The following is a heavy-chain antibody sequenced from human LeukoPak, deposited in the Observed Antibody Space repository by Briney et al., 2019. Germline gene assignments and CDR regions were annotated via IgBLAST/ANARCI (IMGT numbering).Heavy chain of an antibody. CDR1: GGSISSGGYY. D-gene: IGHD3-9*01. CDR2: IYYSGST. V-gene: IGHV4-31*03. Sequence: PSETLSLTCTVSGGSISSGGYYWSWIRQHPGKGLEWIGYIYYSGSTYYNPSLKSRVTISVDTSKNQFSLKLSSVTAADTAVYYCARGNFFGIFPGSSFNWSDPWGQGTLVTVSS. CDR3: ARGNFFGIFPGSSFNWSDP. J-gene: IGHJ5*02.